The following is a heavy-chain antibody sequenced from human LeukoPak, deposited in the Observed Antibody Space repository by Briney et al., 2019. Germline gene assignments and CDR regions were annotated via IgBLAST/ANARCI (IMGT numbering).Heavy chain of an antibody. Sequence: GGSLRLSCAASGFTFSNYWMSWVRQAPGKGLEWVANIKQDGSEKYYVDSVKGRFTISRDNAKNSLYLQMNSLRAEDTALYYCARSRHSYDSSGFPHYWGQGTLVTVSS. CDR1: GFTFSNYW. V-gene: IGHV3-7*03. CDR2: IKQDGSEK. CDR3: ARSRHSYDSSGFPHY. D-gene: IGHD3-22*01. J-gene: IGHJ4*02.